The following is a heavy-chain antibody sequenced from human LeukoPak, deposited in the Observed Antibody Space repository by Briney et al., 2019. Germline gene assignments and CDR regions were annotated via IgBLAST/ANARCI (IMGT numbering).Heavy chain of an antibody. CDR2: IYYSGST. D-gene: IGHD1-26*01. CDR3: ARDHSYRDAFDI. CDR1: GGSISSGGYY. J-gene: IGHJ3*02. V-gene: IGHV4-31*03. Sequence: SQTLSLTCTVSGGSISSGGYYWSWIRQHPGKGLEWIGYIYYSGSTYYNPSLKSRVTISVDTSKNQFSLKPSSVTAADTAVYYCARDHSYRDAFDIWGQGTMVTVSS.